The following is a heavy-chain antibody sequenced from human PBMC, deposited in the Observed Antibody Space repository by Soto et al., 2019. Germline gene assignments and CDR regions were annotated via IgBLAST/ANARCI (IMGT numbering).Heavy chain of an antibody. CDR2: ISYDGNNK. J-gene: IGHJ4*02. V-gene: IGHV3-30*03. CDR3: ARDGVSSTDYTWNYGTYFDY. CDR1: GFTFSSYT. D-gene: IGHD1-1*01. Sequence: GGSLRLSCAVSGFTFSSYTMHWVRQAPGEGLEWVAVISYDGNNKFYADSVKGRFTISRDSSSQTLYLQMNSLRPDDTAMYYCARDGVSSTDYTWNYGTYFDYWGPGALVTVSS.